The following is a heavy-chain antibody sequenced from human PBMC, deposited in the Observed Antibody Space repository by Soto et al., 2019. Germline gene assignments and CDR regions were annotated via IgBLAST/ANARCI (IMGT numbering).Heavy chain of an antibody. CDR1: GFTFTRDS. CDR3: ARESEDLTSNFDY. J-gene: IGHJ4*02. Sequence: GGSLRLSCAASGFTFTRDSMNLVRQAPGKGLEWVSSISSTTNYIYYGDSMKGRFTISRDNAKNSLYLEMNSLRAEDTAVYYCARESEDLTSNFDYWGQGTLVTVSS. V-gene: IGHV3-21*06. CDR2: ISSTTNYI.